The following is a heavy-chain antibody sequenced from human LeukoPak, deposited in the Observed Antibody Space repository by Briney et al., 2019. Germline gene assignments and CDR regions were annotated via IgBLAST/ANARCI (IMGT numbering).Heavy chain of an antibody. Sequence: APVKVSCKASGYTFSGYYMHWVRQAPGQGLEWMGRINSKSGGTNYAQNFQGRVTMTRDTSISTTYMELSRLTSDDTAVYYCARSRSGGENWFDPWGQGTLVTVSS. D-gene: IGHD2-15*01. CDR3: ARSRSGGENWFDP. CDR1: GYTFSGYY. V-gene: IGHV1-2*06. J-gene: IGHJ5*02. CDR2: INSKSGGT.